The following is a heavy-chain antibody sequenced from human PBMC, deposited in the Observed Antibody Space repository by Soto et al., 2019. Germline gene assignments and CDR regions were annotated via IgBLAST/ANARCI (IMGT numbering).Heavy chain of an antibody. D-gene: IGHD3-3*01. CDR3: ARRGPYSDFWSGYHPFDY. CDR2: IWYDGSNK. Sequence: QVQLVESGGGVVQPGRSLRLSCAASGFTFSSYGMHWVRQAPGKGLEWVAVIWYDGSNKYYADSVKGRFTISRDNSKNTLYLKMNSLRAEDTAVYYCARRGPYSDFWSGYHPFDYWGQGTLVTVSS. CDR1: GFTFSSYG. J-gene: IGHJ4*02. V-gene: IGHV3-33*01.